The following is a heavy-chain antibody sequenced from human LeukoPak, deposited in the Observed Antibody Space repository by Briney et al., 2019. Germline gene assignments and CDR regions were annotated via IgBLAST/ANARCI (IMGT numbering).Heavy chain of an antibody. J-gene: IGHJ5*02. CDR3: AKGTVGGPTNWFDP. Sequence: PGGSLRLSCAASGFTFSSYAMSWVRQAPGKGLEWVSGISGRGGSTYYADSVKGRLTISRDNSKNTLYLQMNSLRAEDTAVYYCAKGTVGGPTNWFDPWGQGALVTVSS. D-gene: IGHD1-26*01. CDR2: ISGRGGST. V-gene: IGHV3-23*01. CDR1: GFTFSSYA.